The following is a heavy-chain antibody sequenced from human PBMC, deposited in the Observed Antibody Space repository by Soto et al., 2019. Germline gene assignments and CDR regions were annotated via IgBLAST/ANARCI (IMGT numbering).Heavy chain of an antibody. V-gene: IGHV4-34*01. Sequence: QVQLQQWGAGLLKPSETLSLTCAVYGGSFSGYYWSWIRQPPGKGLEWIGEINHSGSTNYNPSLKSRVTISVDTSKNQFSLKLSSVTAADTAVYYCARGLRVAYYYGSGSYSWFDPWGQGTLVTVSS. CDR2: INHSGST. D-gene: IGHD3-10*01. CDR3: ARGLRVAYYYGSGSYSWFDP. J-gene: IGHJ5*02. CDR1: GGSFSGYY.